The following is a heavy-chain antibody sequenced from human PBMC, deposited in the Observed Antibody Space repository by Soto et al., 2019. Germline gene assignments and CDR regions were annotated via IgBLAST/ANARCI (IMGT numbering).Heavy chain of an antibody. J-gene: IGHJ4*02. CDR1: GFTFSVYA. D-gene: IGHD3-10*01. CDR3: AKAIYGGFTY. CDR2: ISGSGDST. V-gene: IGHV3-23*01. Sequence: EVRLLESGGGLVQPGGSLRLSCAASGFTFSVYAMSWVRQAPGKGLEWVSGISGSGDSTHYADSVKGRFTVSRDNSKSLLYLQTNSLRAEDTAIYYCAKAIYGGFTYWGQGTLVTVPS.